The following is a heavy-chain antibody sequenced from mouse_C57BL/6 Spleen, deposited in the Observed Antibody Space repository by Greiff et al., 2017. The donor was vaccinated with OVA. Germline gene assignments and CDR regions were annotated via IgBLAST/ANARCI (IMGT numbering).Heavy chain of an antibody. D-gene: IGHD5-2*01. Sequence: VQLQQSGPELVKPGASPHLSCKASGYSFTGYYMNWVKQSPEKSLEWIGEINPSTGGTTYNQKFKAKATLTVDKSSSTAYMQLKSLTSEDSAVYYCAKNIRGWFAYWGQGTLVTVSA. J-gene: IGHJ3*01. CDR1: GYSFTGYY. CDR2: INPSTGGT. V-gene: IGHV1-42*01. CDR3: AKNIRGWFAY.